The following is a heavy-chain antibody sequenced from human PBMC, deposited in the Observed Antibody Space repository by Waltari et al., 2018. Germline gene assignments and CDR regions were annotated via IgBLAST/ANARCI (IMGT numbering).Heavy chain of an antibody. D-gene: IGHD5-18*01. V-gene: IGHV3-30*01. CDR2: ISYDGSNK. J-gene: IGHJ4*02. CDR1: GFTFSSYA. CDR3: ARDGSDTAMVSLFDY. Sequence: VQLVESGGGVVQPGRSLRLSCAASGFTFSSYAMHWVRQAPGKGLEWVAVISYDGSNKYYADSVKGRFTISRDNSKNTLYLQMNSLRAEDTAVYYCARDGSDTAMVSLFDYWGQGTLVTVSS.